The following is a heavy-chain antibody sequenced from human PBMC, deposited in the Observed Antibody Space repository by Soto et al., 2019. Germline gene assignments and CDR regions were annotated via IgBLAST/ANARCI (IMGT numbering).Heavy chain of an antibody. CDR3: ARAGRYGSGSYPGGFLVY. Sequence: PSETLSLTCAVYGGSFSGYYWSWIRQPPGKGLEWIGEINHSGSTNYNPSLKSRVTISVDTSKNQFSLKLSSVTAADTAVYYCARAGRYGSGSYPGGFLVYCGPGTLLTVSS. CDR1: GGSFSGYY. D-gene: IGHD3-10*01. CDR2: INHSGST. V-gene: IGHV4-34*01. J-gene: IGHJ4*02.